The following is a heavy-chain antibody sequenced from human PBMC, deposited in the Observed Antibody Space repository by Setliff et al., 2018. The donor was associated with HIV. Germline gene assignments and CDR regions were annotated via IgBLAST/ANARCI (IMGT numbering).Heavy chain of an antibody. J-gene: IGHJ4*02. D-gene: IGHD2-21*01. V-gene: IGHV4-61*09. CDR2: IYTSGST. CDR3: ARIIQANSSPFDF. Sequence: SETLSLTCSVSGASISSGRYYWTWIRQPAGKGLEWIGHIYTSGSTNYNPSLKSRVTISVDTSKNQFSLRLRSVTAADTAAYYCARIIQANSSPFDFWGQGILVTVSS. CDR1: GASISSGRYY.